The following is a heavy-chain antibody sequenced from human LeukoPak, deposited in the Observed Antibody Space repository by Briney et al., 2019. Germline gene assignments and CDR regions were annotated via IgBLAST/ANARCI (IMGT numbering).Heavy chain of an antibody. CDR2: ISYDGSNK. CDR3: ARASGGSSWYGGVY. CDR1: GFTFSSYA. J-gene: IGHJ4*02. D-gene: IGHD6-13*01. V-gene: IGHV3-30-3*01. Sequence: GGSLRLSCAASGFTFSSYAMHWVRQAPGKGLEWVAVISYDGSNKYYADSVKGRFTISRDNSKNTLYLQMNSLRAEDTAVYYCARASGGSSWYGGVYWGQGTLVTVSS.